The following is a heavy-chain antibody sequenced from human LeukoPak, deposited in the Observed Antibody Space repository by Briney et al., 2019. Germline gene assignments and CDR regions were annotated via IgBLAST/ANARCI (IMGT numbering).Heavy chain of an antibody. CDR1: GGTFSNSG. D-gene: IGHD3-22*01. CDR3: AREGYFDVSDNLRYDAFDI. V-gene: IGHV1-69*06. CDR2: IIPIFGTA. J-gene: IGHJ3*02. Sequence: GASVKVSCKAYGGTFSNSGISWVRQAPGQGLEWMGGIIPIFGTANYAQKFQGRVTITADKSTSTAYMELSSLRSEDTAVYYCAREGYFDVSDNLRYDAFDIWGQGTMVTVSS.